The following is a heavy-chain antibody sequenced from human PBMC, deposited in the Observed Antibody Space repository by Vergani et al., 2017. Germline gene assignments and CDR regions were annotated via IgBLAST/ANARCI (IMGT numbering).Heavy chain of an antibody. Sequence: EVQLLESGGDLVQPGGSLRLSCAASGFTFSSYAMSWVRQAPGQGLEWVSAISGSGGSTYYADSVKGRFTISRDNSKNTLYLQMNSLRAEDTAVYYCAKGRPYYYDSSGYYVDAFDIWGQGTMVTVSS. V-gene: IGHV3-23*01. D-gene: IGHD3-22*01. CDR1: GFTFSSYA. CDR3: AKGRPYYYDSSGYYVDAFDI. J-gene: IGHJ3*02. CDR2: ISGSGGST.